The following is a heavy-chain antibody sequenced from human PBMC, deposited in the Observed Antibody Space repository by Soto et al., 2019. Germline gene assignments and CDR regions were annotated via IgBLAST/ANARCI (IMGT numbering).Heavy chain of an antibody. Sequence: GGSLRLSCAASGFTFSSYGMHWVRQAPGKGLERVEVISYDGSNKYYADSVKGRFTISRDNSKNTLYLQMNSLRAEDTAVYYCAKDFLLAVVTAPDXWGRGTLVTVSX. CDR1: GFTFSSYG. CDR2: ISYDGSNK. J-gene: IGHJ2*01. V-gene: IGHV3-30*18. CDR3: AKDFLLAVVTAPDX. D-gene: IGHD2-21*02.